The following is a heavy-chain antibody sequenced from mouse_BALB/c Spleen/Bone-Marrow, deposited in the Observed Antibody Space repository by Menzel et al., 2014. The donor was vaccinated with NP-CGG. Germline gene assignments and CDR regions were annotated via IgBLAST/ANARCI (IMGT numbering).Heavy chain of an antibody. V-gene: IGHV4-1*02. Sequence: EVQGVESGGGLVHPGGSLKLSCAASGFDFSRYWMGWVRQAPGKGLEWIGEINPDSRTINYTPSLKDKFIISRDNAENTLYLQMSKVRSEDTALYYCSRLGYYGGFAYWGQGTLVTVSA. CDR3: SRLGYYGGFAY. J-gene: IGHJ3*01. CDR2: INPDSRTI. CDR1: GFDFSRYW. D-gene: IGHD2-3*01.